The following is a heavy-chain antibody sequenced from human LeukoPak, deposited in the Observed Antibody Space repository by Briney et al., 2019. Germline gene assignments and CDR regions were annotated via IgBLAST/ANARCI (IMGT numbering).Heavy chain of an antibody. Sequence: PGGSLRLSCAASGFTVSTYYMNWVRQAPGKGLEWVSILYSGDSTYYADSVKGRFIVSRDNSKSTLYLQMSALRAEDTAVYYCARVGDHYHWYLDLWGRGTLVTVSS. CDR2: LYSGDST. D-gene: IGHD3-10*01. V-gene: IGHV3-53*01. CDR3: ARVGDHYHWYLDL. J-gene: IGHJ2*01. CDR1: GFTVSTYY.